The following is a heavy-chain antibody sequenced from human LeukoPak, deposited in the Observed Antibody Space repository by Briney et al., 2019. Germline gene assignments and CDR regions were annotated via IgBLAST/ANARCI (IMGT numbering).Heavy chain of an antibody. D-gene: IGHD3-3*01. CDR3: ARGHSITIFGVVKRAAFDI. J-gene: IGHJ3*02. CDR2: INHSGST. Sequence: PSETLSLTCAVYGGSFSGYYWSWIRQPPGKGLEWIGEINHSGSTNYNPSLKSRVTISVDTSKNQFSLKLSSVTAADTAVYFCARGHSITIFGVVKRAAFDIWGQGTMVTVSS. V-gene: IGHV4-34*01. CDR1: GGSFSGYY.